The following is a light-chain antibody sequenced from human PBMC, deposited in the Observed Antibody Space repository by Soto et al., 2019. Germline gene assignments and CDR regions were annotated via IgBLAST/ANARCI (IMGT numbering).Light chain of an antibody. V-gene: IGKV3-20*01. Sequence: ELVLTQSPGTLSLSPGERATLSCRASQSVSSSSSAWHQQKPGQAPRLLIHRASSRATGIPDRFSGSGSGADVTLTISRLEPEDCAVYYCQQYGSSPRTFGQGTKVEIK. CDR3: QQYGSSPRT. CDR2: RAS. CDR1: QSVSSSS. J-gene: IGKJ1*01.